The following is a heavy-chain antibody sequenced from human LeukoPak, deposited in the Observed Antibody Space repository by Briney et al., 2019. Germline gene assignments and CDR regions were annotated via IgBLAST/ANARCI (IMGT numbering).Heavy chain of an antibody. V-gene: IGHV1-2*02. Sequence: GASVKVSCKASGYTFTGYYMHWVRQAPGQGLEWMGWINPNSGGTDYAQKFQGRVTMTRDTSISTAYMELSRLRSDDTAVYYCARANSGYDFWSGYSAEYYMDVWGKGTTVTVSS. CDR2: INPNSGGT. CDR3: ARANSGYDFWSGYSAEYYMDV. D-gene: IGHD3-3*01. CDR1: GYTFTGYY. J-gene: IGHJ6*03.